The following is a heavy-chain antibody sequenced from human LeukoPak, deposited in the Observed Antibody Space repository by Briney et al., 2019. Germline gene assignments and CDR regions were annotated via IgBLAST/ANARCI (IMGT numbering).Heavy chain of an antibody. J-gene: IGHJ4*02. Sequence: GGSLRLSCAASGFTFSSYSMNWVRQAPGKGLEWVSYISSSSSTIYHADSVKGRFTISRDNAKNSLYLQMNSLRAEDTAVYYCARGYYYGSGSSYYFDYWGQGTLVTVSS. CDR2: ISSSSSTI. D-gene: IGHD3-10*01. CDR1: GFTFSSYS. V-gene: IGHV3-48*01. CDR3: ARGYYYGSGSSYYFDY.